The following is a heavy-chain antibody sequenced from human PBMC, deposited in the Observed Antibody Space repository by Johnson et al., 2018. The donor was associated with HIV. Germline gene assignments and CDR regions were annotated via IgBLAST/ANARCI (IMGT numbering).Heavy chain of an antibody. CDR3: ARDSRHWGGDYVGYAFDI. V-gene: IGHV3-11*01. J-gene: IGHJ3*02. D-gene: IGHD4-17*01. CDR2: ISSSGITI. Sequence: QVQLVESGGGLVKPVGSLRLSCAASGFTFSDYYMNWIRQAPGKWLEWVSYISSSGITIYYADSVKGRFTISRDNAKNSLSLLMNSLRPEDTAVSYCARDSRHWGGDYVGYAFDIWGQGTMVTVSS. CDR1: GFTFSDYY.